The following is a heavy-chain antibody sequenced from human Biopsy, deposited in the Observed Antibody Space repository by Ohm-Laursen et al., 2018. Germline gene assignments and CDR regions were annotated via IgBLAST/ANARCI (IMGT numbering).Heavy chain of an antibody. D-gene: IGHD3-9*01. Sequence: GTLSLTCTVSGASMTGYFWTWVRQPAGKGLEWIGHIYTIGDTTYNPSLESRVTMSLDTSKNQFSLKMTSLTAADTAVYYCVREPKTGTAEAWYFDLWGRGSPVTVPS. CDR3: VREPKTGTAEAWYFDL. J-gene: IGHJ2*01. V-gene: IGHV4-4*07. CDR1: GASMTGYF. CDR2: IYTIGDT.